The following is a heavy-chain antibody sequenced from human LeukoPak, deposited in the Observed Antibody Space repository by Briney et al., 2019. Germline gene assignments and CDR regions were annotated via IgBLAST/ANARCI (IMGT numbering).Heavy chain of an antibody. D-gene: IGHD3-10*01. CDR3: AIFYGSGRYYFDY. CDR1: GYTFTGYY. CDR2: INPNSGGT. V-gene: IGHV1-2*02. Sequence: ASVKVSCKASGYTFTGYYMHWVRQAPGQGLEWMGWINPNSGGTNYVQRFQGRVTMTRDTSISTAYMELSRLRSDDTAVYYCAIFYGSGRYYFDYWGQGTLVTVSS. J-gene: IGHJ4*02.